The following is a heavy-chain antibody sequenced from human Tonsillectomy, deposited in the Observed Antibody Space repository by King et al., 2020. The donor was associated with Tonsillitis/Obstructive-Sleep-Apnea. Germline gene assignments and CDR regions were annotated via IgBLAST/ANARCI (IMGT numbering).Heavy chain of an antibody. J-gene: IGHJ2*01. D-gene: IGHD6-13*01. Sequence: VQLVQSGAEVKKPGESLRISCKGSGYSFTNYWIGWVRQMPGKGLEWMGIIYPGYSDTRYSPSFQGQVTISADKSISTTYLQWSSLAASDSAMYYCARPMATAGSSNWHFDLWGRGTLVTVSS. CDR1: GYSFTNYW. CDR3: ARPMATAGSSNWHFDL. CDR2: IYPGYSDT. V-gene: IGHV5-51*01.